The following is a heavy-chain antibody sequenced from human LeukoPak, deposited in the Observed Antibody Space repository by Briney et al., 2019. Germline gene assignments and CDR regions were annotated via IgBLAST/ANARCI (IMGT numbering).Heavy chain of an antibody. CDR1: GYTFTRYY. D-gene: IGHD5-18*01. CDR3: AGIVRGYSYGNFDY. J-gene: IGHJ4*02. V-gene: IGHV1-2*04. Sequence: ASVKVSCKAAGYTFTRYYMPWGREAPGQGVEGWGWINPNSGVIDYAQKFQGWVTMPSHTSISTAYRELGRLGSDERAVDYCAGIVRGYSYGNFDYWGQGTLVTVSS. CDR2: INPNSGVI.